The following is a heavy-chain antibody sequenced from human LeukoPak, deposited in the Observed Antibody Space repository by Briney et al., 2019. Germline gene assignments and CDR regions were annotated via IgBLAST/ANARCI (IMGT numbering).Heavy chain of an antibody. CDR3: ARVQGYSNYDYGMDV. D-gene: IGHD5-18*01. CDR1: GYTFTGYY. J-gene: IGHJ6*02. V-gene: IGHV1-2*06. Sequence: ASVKVSCKASGYTFTGYYMHWVRQAPGQGLEWMGRINPNSGGTNYAQKFQGRVTMTRDTSISTAYMELSRLRSEDTAVYYCARVQGYSNYDYGMDVWGQGTTVTVSS. CDR2: INPNSGGT.